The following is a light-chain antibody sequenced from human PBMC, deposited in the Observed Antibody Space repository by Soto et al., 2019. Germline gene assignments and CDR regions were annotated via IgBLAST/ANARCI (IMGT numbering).Light chain of an antibody. V-gene: IGKV3-11*01. Sequence: EPVLTQSPGTLSLSPGERATLSCRASQSVSNNYLAWYQQKPGQAPRLLIYDASNRATGIPARFSGSGCGTDFTLTISSLEPEDFAVYYCQQRSNWPPGLTFGGGTKVDIK. CDR1: QSVSNNY. CDR3: QQRSNWPPGLT. J-gene: IGKJ4*01. CDR2: DAS.